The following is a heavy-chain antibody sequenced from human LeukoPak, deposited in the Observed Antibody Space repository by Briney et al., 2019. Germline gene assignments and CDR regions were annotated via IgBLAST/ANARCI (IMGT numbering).Heavy chain of an antibody. J-gene: IGHJ6*03. CDR2: INHSRST. V-gene: IGHV4-34*01. CDR3: ARGGYYYYYMDV. Sequence: SETLSLTCAVYGGSFSGYYWSWIRQPPGKGLEWIGEINHSRSTNYNPSLKSRVTISADTSKNQFSLKLSSVTAADTAVYYCARGGYYYYYMDVWAKGPRSPSP. CDR1: GGSFSGYY.